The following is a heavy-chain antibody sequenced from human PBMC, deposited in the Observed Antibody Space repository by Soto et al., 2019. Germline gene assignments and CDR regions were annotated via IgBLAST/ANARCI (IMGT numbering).Heavy chain of an antibody. Sequence: GGSLRLSCAASGFTVSSNYMSWVRQAPGKGLEWVSVIYSGGSTYYADSVKGRFTISRDNSKNTLYLQMNSLRAEDTAVYYCARDLPNYYDSSGYAYYYGMDVWGQGTTVTVFS. J-gene: IGHJ6*02. CDR1: GFTVSSNY. CDR3: ARDLPNYYDSSGYAYYYGMDV. V-gene: IGHV3-53*01. D-gene: IGHD3-22*01. CDR2: IYSGGST.